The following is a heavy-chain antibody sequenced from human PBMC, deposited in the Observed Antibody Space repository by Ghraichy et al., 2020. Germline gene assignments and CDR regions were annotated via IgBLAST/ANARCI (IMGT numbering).Heavy chain of an antibody. J-gene: IGHJ4*02. CDR3: ARDSGYCSSTSCYGPGFDY. CDR2: IYYSGST. Sequence: SETLSLTCTVSGGSISSYYWSWIRQPPGKGLEWIGYIYYSGSTNYNPSLKSRVTISVDTSKNQFSLKLSSVTAADTAVYYCARDSGYCSSTSCYGPGFDYWGQGTLVTVSS. D-gene: IGHD2-2*01. V-gene: IGHV4-59*01. CDR1: GGSISSYY.